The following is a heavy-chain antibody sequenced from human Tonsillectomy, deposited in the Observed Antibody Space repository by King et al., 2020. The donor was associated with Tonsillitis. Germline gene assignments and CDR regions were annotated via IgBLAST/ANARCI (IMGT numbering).Heavy chain of an antibody. V-gene: IGHV2-26*01. Sequence: TLKESGPVLVKPTETLTLTCTVSGFSLNNARMGVSWIRQPPGKALEWLAHIFSNDEKSYSTSLKSRLTMSKDTPKSQVILNMTDMDPVDTATYYCAPTTRYNWNYDGMDVWGQGTTVTVSS. J-gene: IGHJ6*02. D-gene: IGHD1-20*01. CDR2: IFSNDEK. CDR1: GFSLNNARMG. CDR3: APTTRYNWNYDGMDV.